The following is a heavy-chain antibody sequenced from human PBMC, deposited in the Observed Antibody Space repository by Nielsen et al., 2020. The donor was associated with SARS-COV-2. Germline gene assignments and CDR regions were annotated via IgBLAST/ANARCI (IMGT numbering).Heavy chain of an antibody. CDR2: ISWNSGSI. V-gene: IGHV3-9*01. J-gene: IGHJ4*02. CDR3: ANDKVGGYDSSGYIDY. Sequence: GGSLRLSCAASGFTFDDYAMHWVRQAPGKGLEWVSGISWNSGSIGYADSVKGRFTISRDNAKNSLYLQMNSLRAEDTALYYCANDKVGGYDSSGYIDYWGQGTLVTVSS. D-gene: IGHD3-22*01. CDR1: GFTFDDYA.